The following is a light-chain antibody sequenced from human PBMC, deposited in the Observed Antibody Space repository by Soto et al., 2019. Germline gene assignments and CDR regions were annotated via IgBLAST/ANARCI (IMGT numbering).Light chain of an antibody. J-gene: IGKJ5*01. CDR1: QSVSSK. CDR3: QQYNNWPFT. Sequence: EIVMTQSPATLSVSPGGGATLSCRASQSVSSKLGWYQQKPGQAPRLLIYGASTRATGIPARFSGSGSGTEFTLTISSLQSEDFAVYYCQQYNNWPFTFGQGTRLE. CDR2: GAS. V-gene: IGKV3-15*01.